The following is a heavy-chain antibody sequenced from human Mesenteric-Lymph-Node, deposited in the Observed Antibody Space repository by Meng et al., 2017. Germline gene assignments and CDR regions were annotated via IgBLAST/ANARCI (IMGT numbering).Heavy chain of an antibody. V-gene: IGHV4-31*01. Sequence: QVQRQEAGPGLVKPSQTLSLTCTVFGSSISSGGYYWSWIRQHPGKGLEWIGYIYYSGSTYYNPSLKSLVTISVDTSKNQFSLKLSSVTAADTAVYYCARVVSVRGVMGDWFDPWGQGTLVTVSS. CDR3: ARVVSVRGVMGDWFDP. D-gene: IGHD3-10*01. CDR1: GSSISSGGYY. CDR2: IYYSGST. J-gene: IGHJ5*02.